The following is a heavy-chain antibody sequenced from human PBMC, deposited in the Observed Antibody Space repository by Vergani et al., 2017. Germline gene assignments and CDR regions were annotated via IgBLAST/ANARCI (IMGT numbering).Heavy chain of an antibody. D-gene: IGHD6-13*01. V-gene: IGHV3-7*01. CDR3: ARALDSWYGNYYYYMDV. CDR1: GFTFSSYW. CDR2: IKQDGSEK. J-gene: IGHJ6*03. Sequence: VQLVESGGGVVQPGRSLRLSCAASGFTFSSYWMSWVRQAPGKGLEWVANIKQDGSEKYYVDSVKGRFTISRDNAKNSLYLQMNSLRAEDTAVYYCARALDSWYGNYYYYMDVWGKGTTVTVSS.